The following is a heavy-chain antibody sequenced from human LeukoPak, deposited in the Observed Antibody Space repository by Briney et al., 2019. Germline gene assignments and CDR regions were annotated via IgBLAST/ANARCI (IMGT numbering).Heavy chain of an antibody. Sequence: PSETLSLTCAVYNGSFSDYYWSWIRQPPGKGLEWSGEVNHSGSTNYNPSLKSRVTISVDTSKNQFSLKLSSVTAADTAGYYCARSGRYGDYGVCDYWGQGTLVTVSS. J-gene: IGHJ4*02. V-gene: IGHV4-34*01. CDR2: VNHSGST. CDR1: NGSFSDYY. D-gene: IGHD4-17*01. CDR3: ARSGRYGDYGVCDY.